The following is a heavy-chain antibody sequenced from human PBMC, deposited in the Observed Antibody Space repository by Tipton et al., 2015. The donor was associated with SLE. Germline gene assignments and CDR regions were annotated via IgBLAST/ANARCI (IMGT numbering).Heavy chain of an antibody. CDR2: IWYDGSNK. CDR3: LRSPNYYYGMDV. CDR1: GFTFSSYG. V-gene: IGHV3-33*08. J-gene: IGHJ6*04. Sequence: SLRLSCAASGFTFSSYGMHWVRQAPGKGLEWVAVIWYDGSNKYYADSVKGRFTISRDNSKNTLYLQMNSLRAEDTAVYYCLRSPNYYYGMDVWGKGTTVTVSP. D-gene: IGHD3-3*01.